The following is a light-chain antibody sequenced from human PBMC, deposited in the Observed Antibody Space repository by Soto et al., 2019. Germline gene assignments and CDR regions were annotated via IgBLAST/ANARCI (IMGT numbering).Light chain of an antibody. CDR2: NDH. CDR3: AVWDVSLTAWV. J-gene: IGLJ3*02. V-gene: IGLV1-44*01. CDR1: NSNVGIKT. Sequence: QSVITQPPSASGTPGQRLTISCSGSNSNVGIKTVCWVQHLPGTAPKLLIYNDHQRPSGVPDRFSGSKSGISASLAISGLQSEDEADYYCAVWDVSLTAWVFGGGTKVTVL.